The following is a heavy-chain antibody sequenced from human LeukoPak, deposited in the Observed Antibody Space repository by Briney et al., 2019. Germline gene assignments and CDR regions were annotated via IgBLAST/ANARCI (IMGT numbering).Heavy chain of an antibody. Sequence: SETLSLTCAVSGYSISSGYYWGWIRHPPGKGLEWLGSIYHSGSTYNNPSLKSRVTMSVDTSKNQFSLKLTSVTAADTAVYYCARAYSNWFDPWGQGTLVTVSS. V-gene: IGHV4-38-2*01. CDR1: GYSISSGYY. D-gene: IGHD4-11*01. CDR3: ARAYSNWFDP. J-gene: IGHJ5*02. CDR2: IYHSGST.